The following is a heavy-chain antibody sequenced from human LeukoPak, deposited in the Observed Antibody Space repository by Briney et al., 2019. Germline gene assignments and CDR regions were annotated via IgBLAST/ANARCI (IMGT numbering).Heavy chain of an antibody. CDR2: FSYGGST. CDR1: AASISSNNYY. Sequence: PSETLSLTCTVSAASISSNNYYWGWIRQPPGKGLEWIGSFSYGGSTYYNPSLKSRVTISVDTSKNQFSLNLSSVTAADTAMYYCARHPRGSSWNFDYWGQGTLVTVSS. J-gene: IGHJ4*02. V-gene: IGHV4-39*01. CDR3: ARHPRGSSWNFDY. D-gene: IGHD6-13*01.